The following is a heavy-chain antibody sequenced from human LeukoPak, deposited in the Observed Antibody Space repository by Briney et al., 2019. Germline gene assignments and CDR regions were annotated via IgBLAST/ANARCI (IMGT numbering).Heavy chain of an antibody. CDR2: INHSGST. J-gene: IGHJ4*02. V-gene: IGHV4-34*01. CDR3: AREGCSYGPAADY. Sequence: SETLSLTCAVYGGSFSGYYWSWIRQPPGKGLEWIGEINHSGSTNYNPSLKSRVTISVDTSKNQFSLKLSSVTAADTAVYYCAREGCSYGPAADYWGQGTLVTVSS. CDR1: GGSFSGYY. D-gene: IGHD5-18*01.